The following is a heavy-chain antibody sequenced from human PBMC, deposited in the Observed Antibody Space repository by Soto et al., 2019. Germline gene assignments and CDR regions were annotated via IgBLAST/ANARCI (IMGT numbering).Heavy chain of an antibody. Sequence: ASVKVSWKASRGTFSSYGISLVRQAPGQGLEWMGWISAYNGNTNYAQKLQGRVTMTTDTSTSTAYMELRSLRSDDTAVYYCARDLAVGLVDYWGQGTLVTVSS. D-gene: IGHD6-19*01. CDR1: RGTFSSYG. CDR3: ARDLAVGLVDY. CDR2: ISAYNGNT. J-gene: IGHJ4*02. V-gene: IGHV1-18*01.